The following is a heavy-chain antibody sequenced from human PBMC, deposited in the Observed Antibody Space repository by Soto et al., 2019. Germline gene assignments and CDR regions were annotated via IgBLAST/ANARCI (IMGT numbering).Heavy chain of an antibody. D-gene: IGHD1-1*01. J-gene: IGHJ5*02. CDR3: ARDVQRKRRLSS. V-gene: IGHV1-2*04. Sequence: SVKVSCKASGYTFTGYYMHWVRRAPGQGLEWMGWINPNSGGTNYAQKFQGWVTMTRDTSISTAYMELSRLRSDDTAVYYCARDVQRKRRLSSWGQGTLVTVSS. CDR1: GYTFTGYY. CDR2: INPNSGGT.